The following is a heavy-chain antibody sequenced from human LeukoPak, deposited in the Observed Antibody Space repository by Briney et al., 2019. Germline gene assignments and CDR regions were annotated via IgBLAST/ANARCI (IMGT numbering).Heavy chain of an antibody. CDR2: VYYSGST. J-gene: IGHJ4*02. CDR3: ARGPGSGTYWAFDY. D-gene: IGHD1-26*01. V-gene: IGHV4-59*01. CDR1: GGSISSYY. Sequence: SEALSLTCTVSGGSISSYYWSWIRQPPGKGLEWIGYVYYSGSTSYNPSLKSRVTISVDTSKNQFSLKLSSVTAADAAVYYCARGPGSGTYWAFDYWGQGTLVTVSS.